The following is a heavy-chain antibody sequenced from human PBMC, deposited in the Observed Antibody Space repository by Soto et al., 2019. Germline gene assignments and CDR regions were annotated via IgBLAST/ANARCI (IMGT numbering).Heavy chain of an antibody. CDR2: INPNSGAT. Sequence: QVHLVQSGAEVEKPGASVKVSCKASGYTFIGHYIHWVRQAPGRGLEWMGWINPNSGATNSAQNFQGRVTMTRDTSLNTAYRELTRLTYDDTAVYFCARDLVSTIGDFDYWGQGTLVTVSS. CDR3: ARDLVSTIGDFDY. CDR1: GYTFIGHY. J-gene: IGHJ4*02. D-gene: IGHD3-16*01. V-gene: IGHV1-2*02.